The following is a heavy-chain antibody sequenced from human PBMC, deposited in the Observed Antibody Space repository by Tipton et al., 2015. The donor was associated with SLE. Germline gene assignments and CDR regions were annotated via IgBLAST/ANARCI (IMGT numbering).Heavy chain of an antibody. Sequence: SLRLSCVTSGFTFNNYGMSWVRQVAGKGLEWVAAISESGDSKYYADSVQGRFTVFRDNSKNTLFLQVNSLGVEDTAIYYCTKNRRPVFGVVIWDYWGQGTLVTVSS. J-gene: IGHJ4*02. CDR2: ISESGDSK. CDR1: GFTFNNYG. CDR3: TKNRRPVFGVVIWDY. D-gene: IGHD3-3*01. V-gene: IGHV3-23*01.